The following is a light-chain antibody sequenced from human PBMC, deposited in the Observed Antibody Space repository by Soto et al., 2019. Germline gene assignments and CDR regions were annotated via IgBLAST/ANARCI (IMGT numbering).Light chain of an antibody. V-gene: IGLV3-21*02. CDR1: NIGSKS. CDR2: DDT. CDR3: QVWDTSSEVVA. J-gene: IGLJ2*01. Sequence: SSELAQPPSVSVAPGQTARIPCGGNNIGSKSVHWYQQKAGQAPELVVFDDTVRPAGIPERLAGSNSGNSATLTISRVEAGDEADYYCQVWDTSSEVVAFGGGTKLTVL.